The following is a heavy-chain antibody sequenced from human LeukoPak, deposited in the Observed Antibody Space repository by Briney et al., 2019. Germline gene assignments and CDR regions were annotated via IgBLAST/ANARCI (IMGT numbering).Heavy chain of an antibody. CDR1: GFTFSNFY. J-gene: IGHJ4*02. V-gene: IGHV3-11*03. CDR3: TRHPAEGDY. Sequence: GGSLRLSCAASGFTFSNFYMSWIRQAPGKGLESVSYISGSSNNTNYADSVKGRFTISRVNAKNSLYLQMNSLRPEDTAVYYCTRHPAEGDYWGQGTLVTVSS. CDR2: ISGSSNNT. D-gene: IGHD2-15*01.